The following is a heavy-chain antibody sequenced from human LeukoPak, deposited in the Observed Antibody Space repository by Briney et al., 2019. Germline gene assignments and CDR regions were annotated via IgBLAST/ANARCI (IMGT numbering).Heavy chain of an antibody. CDR1: GYTFTSYA. CDR2: INDGDGNT. Sequence: VASVKVSCKASGYTFTSYAVHWVRRAPGQSLEWMGYINDGDGNTKYSQEFQGRVTITRDTSASIVYMELSSLRSEDTAVYYCARGRVLLWFGELFGYYFDYWGQGTLVTVSS. J-gene: IGHJ4*02. V-gene: IGHV1-3*03. D-gene: IGHD3-10*01. CDR3: ARGRVLLWFGELFGYYFDY.